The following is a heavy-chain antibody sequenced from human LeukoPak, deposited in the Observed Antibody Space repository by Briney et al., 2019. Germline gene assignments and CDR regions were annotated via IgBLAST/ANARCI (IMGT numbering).Heavy chain of an antibody. CDR2: IYSGGST. D-gene: IGHD3-22*01. V-gene: IGHV3-66*02. CDR1: GFTVSSNY. Sequence: GGSLRLSCAASGFTVSSNYMSWVRQAPGKGLEWVSVIYSGGSTYYPDSVTGRFTISRDNYKNTLYLQINSLRAEDTAVYYCAREISSYYYGTDYWGQGTLVTGSS. J-gene: IGHJ4*02. CDR3: AREISSYYYGTDY.